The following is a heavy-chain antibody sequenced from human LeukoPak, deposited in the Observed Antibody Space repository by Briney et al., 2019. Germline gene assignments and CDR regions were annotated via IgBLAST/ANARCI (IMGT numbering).Heavy chain of an antibody. J-gene: IGHJ5*02. CDR3: AKSRKPGIAAAGIDP. CDR2: ISGSGGST. V-gene: IGHV3-23*01. CDR1: GFTFSSYA. D-gene: IGHD6-13*01. Sequence: GGSLRPSCAASGFTFSSYAMSWVRQAPGKGLEWVSAISGSGGSTYYADSVKGRFTISRDNSKNTLYLQMNSLRAEDTAVYYCAKSRKPGIAAAGIDPWGQGTLVTVSS.